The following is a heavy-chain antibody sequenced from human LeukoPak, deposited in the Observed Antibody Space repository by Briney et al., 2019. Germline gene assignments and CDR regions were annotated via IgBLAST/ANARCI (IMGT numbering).Heavy chain of an antibody. V-gene: IGHV3-33*01. J-gene: IGHJ6*03. CDR2: IWYDGSNK. CDR3: ARANQDGSSSLYYYYYYMDV. Sequence: GRSLRLSCAASGFTFSSYGMHWVRQAPGKGLEWVAVIWYDGSNKYYADSVKGRFTTSRDNSKNTLYLQMNSLRAEDTAVYYCARANQDGSSSLYYYYYYMDVWGKGTTVTVSS. CDR1: GFTFSSYG. D-gene: IGHD6-13*01.